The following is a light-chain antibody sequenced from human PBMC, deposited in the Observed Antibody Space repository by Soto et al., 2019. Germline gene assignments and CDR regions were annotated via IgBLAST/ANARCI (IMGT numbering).Light chain of an antibody. J-gene: IGKJ2*01. Sequence: DIQMTQSPSSVSXSXXXXXXXXXXAXQGXXSWLAWYQQKPGKAPKLLIYAASTLQSGVPSRFSGSGSGTDFTLTISSLQPEDFATYYCQQANSFPYTFGQGTKLEIK. CDR3: QQANSFPYT. CDR2: AAS. V-gene: IGKV1D-12*01. CDR1: QGXXSW.